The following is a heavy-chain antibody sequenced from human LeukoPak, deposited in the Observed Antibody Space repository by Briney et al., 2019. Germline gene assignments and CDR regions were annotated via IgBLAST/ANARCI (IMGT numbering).Heavy chain of an antibody. CDR3: ASRDSSGYLDY. Sequence: SETLSLTCAVYGGSITGYYWGWIRQPPGKGLEWIGSIYYSGSTYYNPSLKSRVTISVDTSKNQFSLKLSSVTAADTAVYYCASRDSSGYLDYWGQGTLVTVSS. CDR1: GGSITGYY. D-gene: IGHD3-22*01. V-gene: IGHV4-39*07. CDR2: IYYSGST. J-gene: IGHJ4*02.